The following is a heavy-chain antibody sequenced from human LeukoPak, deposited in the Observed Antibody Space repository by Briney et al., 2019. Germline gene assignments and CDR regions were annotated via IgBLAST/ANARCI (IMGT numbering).Heavy chain of an antibody. CDR1: GFTFSSYA. CDR3: ARGGVHCTNGVCYRFDP. CDR2: IRYDGSNK. Sequence: GGSLRLSCAASGFTFSSYAMHWVHQSPGKGLEWVAYIRYDGSNKYYADSVKGRFTISRDNSKNTLYLQMNSLRAEDTAVYYCARGGVHCTNGVCYRFDPWGQGTLVTVSS. J-gene: IGHJ5*02. V-gene: IGHV3-30*02. D-gene: IGHD2-8*01.